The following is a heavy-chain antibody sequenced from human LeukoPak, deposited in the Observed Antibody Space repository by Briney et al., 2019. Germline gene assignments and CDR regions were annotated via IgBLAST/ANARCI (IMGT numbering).Heavy chain of an antibody. Sequence: SETLSLTCTVSGGSISSGDYYWSWIRQPPGKGLEWIGYIYYNGATDYNPSLKSRVTISVDTSKNEFSLKLSSVTAADTALYYCARRTVTNGWFRIDYWGQGSLVIVSS. V-gene: IGHV4-61*08. CDR1: GGSISSGDYY. CDR3: ARRTVTNGWFRIDY. CDR2: IYYNGAT. D-gene: IGHD6-19*01. J-gene: IGHJ4*02.